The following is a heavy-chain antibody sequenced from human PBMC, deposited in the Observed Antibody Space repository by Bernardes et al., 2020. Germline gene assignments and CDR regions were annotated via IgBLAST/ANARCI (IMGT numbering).Heavy chain of an antibody. V-gene: IGHV3-21*06. CDR1: GFTFSNYT. Sequence: GGSLRLSCAASGFTFSNYTMNWVRQAPGKGLEWVSSISRSSGYIYDADSVKGRFTISRDNAKNSLYLQMNSLRAEDTAVYYCARGAPGRLLSNIQCFDYWGQGTLVTVSS. CDR3: ARGAPGRLLSNIQCFDY. CDR2: ISRSSGYI. D-gene: IGHD2-15*01. J-gene: IGHJ4*02.